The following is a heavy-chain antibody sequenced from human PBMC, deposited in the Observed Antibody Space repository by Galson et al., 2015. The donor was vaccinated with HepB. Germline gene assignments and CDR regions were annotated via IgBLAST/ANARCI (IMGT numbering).Heavy chain of an antibody. CDR2: IKQDGSEK. D-gene: IGHD3-3*01. Sequence: SLRLSCAASGFTFTSYWMSWVRQAPGKGLEWVANIKQDGSEKYYVDSVKGRFTISRDNAKNSLYLQMNSLRAEDTAVYYCAREMARDTNCGVLIGPGYYYMDAWGKGTAVTGS. CDR1: GFTFTSYW. CDR3: AREMARDTNCGVLIGPGYYYMDA. V-gene: IGHV3-7*01. J-gene: IGHJ6*03.